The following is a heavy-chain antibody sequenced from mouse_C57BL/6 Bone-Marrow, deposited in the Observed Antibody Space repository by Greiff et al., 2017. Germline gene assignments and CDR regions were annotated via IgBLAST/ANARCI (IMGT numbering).Heavy chain of an antibody. J-gene: IGHJ2*01. CDR2: IHPNSGST. CDR1: GYTFTSYW. D-gene: IGHD1-1*01. V-gene: IGHV1-64*01. Sequence: QVQLQQPGAELVKPGASVTLSCKASGYTFTSYWMHWVKQRPGQGLEWIGMIHPNSGSTNYNEKFTSKATLTVDKSSSTAYMQLSSLTSEDSAVYYCARSYGSRGPHFDYWGQGTTLTVSS. CDR3: ARSYGSRGPHFDY.